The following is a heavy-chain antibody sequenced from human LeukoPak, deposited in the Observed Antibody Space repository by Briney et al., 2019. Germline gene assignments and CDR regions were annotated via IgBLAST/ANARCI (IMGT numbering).Heavy chain of an antibody. CDR3: AREPPTNRDSSNYGS. J-gene: IGHJ4*02. Sequence: GGSLRLSCTASGFPFSSYGMHWVRQAPGKGLVWVTVIWPDGGTKYYADSVKGRFTVSRDNSKNTLYLQMNSLRAEDTAVYYCAREPPTNRDSSNYGSWGQGTLVTVSS. CDR1: GFPFSSYG. V-gene: IGHV3-33*01. D-gene: IGHD4-11*01. CDR2: IWPDGGTK.